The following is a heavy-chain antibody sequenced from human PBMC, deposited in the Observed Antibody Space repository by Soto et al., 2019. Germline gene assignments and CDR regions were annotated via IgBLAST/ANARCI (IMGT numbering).Heavy chain of an antibody. CDR3: AKEPVGPDWYFDL. V-gene: IGHV3-23*01. CDR1: GFPFSRYS. J-gene: IGHJ2*01. Sequence: PGGSLRLSCAASGFPFSRYSMTWVRQAPGKGLEWVSGISGSGGSTYYADSVKGRFTISRDNSKNMLYLQMNILRAEDTAVYYCAKEPVGPDWYFDLWGRGTLVTVSS. CDR2: ISGSGGST.